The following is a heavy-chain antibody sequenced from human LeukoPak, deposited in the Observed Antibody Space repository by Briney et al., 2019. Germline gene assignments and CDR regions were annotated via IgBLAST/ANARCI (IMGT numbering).Heavy chain of an antibody. CDR3: ARDPYNGNYGDSYYYYMDV. Sequence: GRSLRLSCAASGFTFSTYNMNWVRQAPGKGLEWVSSITSSSSYTFYADSVKGRFTISRDNAKNSLYLQMNSLRAEDTAIYYCARDPYNGNYGDSYYYYMDVWGKGTTVTISS. V-gene: IGHV3-21*01. CDR2: ITSSSSYT. J-gene: IGHJ6*03. CDR1: GFTFSTYN. D-gene: IGHD1-26*01.